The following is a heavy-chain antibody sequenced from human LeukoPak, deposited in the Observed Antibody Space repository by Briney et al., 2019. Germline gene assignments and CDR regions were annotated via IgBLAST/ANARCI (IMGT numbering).Heavy chain of an antibody. CDR1: GYTFTSYY. J-gene: IGHJ4*02. Sequence: ASVKVSCKASGYTFTSYYMHWVRQAPGQGLEWMGIINPSGGSTSYAQKFQGRVTMTRDTSTSTVYMELSSLRSEDTAVYYCARDGLIVGATGGGDYWGQGTLVTVSS. CDR3: ARDGLIVGATGGGDY. CDR2: INPSGGST. D-gene: IGHD1-26*01. V-gene: IGHV1-46*03.